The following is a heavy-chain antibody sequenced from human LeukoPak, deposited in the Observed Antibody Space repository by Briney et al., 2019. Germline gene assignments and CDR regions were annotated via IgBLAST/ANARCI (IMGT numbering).Heavy chain of an antibody. J-gene: IGHJ4*02. Sequence: KPSETLSLTCTVSGGSISSSTYYWGWVRQPPGKGLEWIGSIYYSGSTYYNPSLKSRVTISVDTPKNQFSLKLSSATAADTAVYYCARLADCSSTSCYNYWGQGTLVTVSS. V-gene: IGHV4-39*01. CDR1: GGSISSSTYY. CDR3: ARLADCSSTSCYNY. D-gene: IGHD2-2*02. CDR2: IYYSGST.